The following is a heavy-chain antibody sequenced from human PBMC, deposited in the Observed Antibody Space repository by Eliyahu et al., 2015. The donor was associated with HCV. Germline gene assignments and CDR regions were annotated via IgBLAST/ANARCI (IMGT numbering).Heavy chain of an antibody. CDR3: SKDLVSSGMPATWFDP. J-gene: IGHJ5*02. CDR2: ISYDGSNK. CDR1: GFTFSSYA. D-gene: IGHD2-2*01. V-gene: IGHV3-30*18. Sequence: QVQLVESGGGVVQPGRSLRLSCAASGFTFSSYAMYWVRQAPGKGLECVAVISYDGSNKYYGDSVKGRXTISRDNSKQTLDLQMNSLRAEDTAVYFCSKDLVSSGMPATWFDPWGQGTLVTVSS.